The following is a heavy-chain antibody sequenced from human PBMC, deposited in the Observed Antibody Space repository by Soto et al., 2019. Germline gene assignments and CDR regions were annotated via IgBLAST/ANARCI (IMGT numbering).Heavy chain of an antibody. CDR3: AHLNTRGYYFDY. Sequence: SGPTLVNPTQTLTLTCTFSGFSLSSSGVGVGWIRQPPGKSLEWLAVLYFNGDRRRSPSLENRLTITKDTSKNQVVLTMTNMDPVDTATYFCAHLNTRGYYFDYWGQGALVTVSS. CDR2: LYFNGDR. J-gene: IGHJ4*02. V-gene: IGHV2-5*01. CDR1: GFSLSSSGVG.